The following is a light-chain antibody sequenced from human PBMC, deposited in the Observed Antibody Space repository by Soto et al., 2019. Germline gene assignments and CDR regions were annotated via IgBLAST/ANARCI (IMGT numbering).Light chain of an antibody. Sequence: DVQVTQSPSALPASVGGRVTITCRASQGIRSDFSCHQQQPGKAPKRLIYDASSVQGGVPSGLGGSGSGTEFPLTIPTLQPEDFAPYLCLIHESYVLAFGEGAK. CDR3: LIHESYVLA. CDR2: DAS. J-gene: IGKJ1*01. CDR1: QGIRSD. V-gene: IGKV1-17*01.